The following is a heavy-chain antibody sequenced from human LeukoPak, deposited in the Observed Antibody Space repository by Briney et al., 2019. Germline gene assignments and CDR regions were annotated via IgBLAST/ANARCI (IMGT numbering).Heavy chain of an antibody. Sequence: PSETLSLTCAVYGGSFSGYYWSWIRQPPGKGLEWIGEINHSGSTNYNPSLKSRVTISVDTSKNQFSLKLSSVTAADTAVYYCARGGGGYNYSPLYYYYYYMDVWGKGTTVTVSS. CDR2: INHSGST. CDR1: GGSFSGYY. V-gene: IGHV4-34*01. D-gene: IGHD5-24*01. J-gene: IGHJ6*03. CDR3: ARGGGGYNYSPLYYYYYYMDV.